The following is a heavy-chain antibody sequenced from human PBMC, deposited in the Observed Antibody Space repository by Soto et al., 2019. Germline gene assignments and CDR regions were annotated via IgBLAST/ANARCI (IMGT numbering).Heavy chain of an antibody. D-gene: IGHD5-18*01. CDR1: GFTFSSYG. Sequence: QVQLVESGGGVVQPERSLRLSCAASGFTFSSYGMHWVRQAPGKGLEWVAVIWYDGSNKYYADSVKGRFTISRDNSKNTLYLQMNSLRAEDTAVYYCARVSVDTAMEALDYWGQGTLVTVSS. J-gene: IGHJ4*02. CDR2: IWYDGSNK. CDR3: ARVSVDTAMEALDY. V-gene: IGHV3-33*01.